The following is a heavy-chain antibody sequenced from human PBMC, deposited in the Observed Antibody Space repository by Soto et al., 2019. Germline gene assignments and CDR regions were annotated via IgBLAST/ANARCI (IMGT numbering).Heavy chain of an antibody. Sequence: ASVKVSCKASGGTFSSYAISWVRQAPGQGLEWMGGIIPIFGTANYAQKFQGRVTITADESTSTAYMELSSLRSEDTAVYYCAGSIYSSSWDYYYYGMDVWGQGTTVTVSS. CDR2: IIPIFGTA. CDR3: AGSIYSSSWDYYYYGMDV. J-gene: IGHJ6*02. CDR1: GGTFSSYA. D-gene: IGHD6-13*01. V-gene: IGHV1-69*13.